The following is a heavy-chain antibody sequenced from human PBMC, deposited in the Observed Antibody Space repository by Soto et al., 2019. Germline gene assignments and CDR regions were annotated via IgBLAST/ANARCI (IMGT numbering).Heavy chain of an antibody. D-gene: IGHD2-15*01. CDR2: ISGSGGST. CDR1: GFTFSSYA. V-gene: IGHV3-23*01. Sequence: EVQLLESGGGLVQPGGSLRLSCAASGFTFSSYAMSWVRQAPGKGLEWVSAISGSGGSTYYADSVKGRFTISRDNSKNKMYLQMMNLRAEDTAVYYCAKDQVVVVAATPRYYYYYMDVWGKGTTVTVSS. CDR3: AKDQVVVVAATPRYYYYYMDV. J-gene: IGHJ6*03.